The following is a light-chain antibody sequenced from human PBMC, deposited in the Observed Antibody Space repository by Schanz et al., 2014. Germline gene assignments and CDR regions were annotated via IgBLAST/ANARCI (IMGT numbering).Light chain of an antibody. CDR2: DVS. V-gene: IGLV2-14*03. CDR3: SSYRSSNTVV. Sequence: QSALTQPASVSGSPGQSITISCTGTSSDVGAYNLVSWFQQHPGKVPKLVIYDVSNRPSGVSNRFSGSKSGNTASLTISGLLAEDEADYYCSSYRSSNTVVFGGGTKLTVL. J-gene: IGLJ2*01. CDR1: SSDVGAYNL.